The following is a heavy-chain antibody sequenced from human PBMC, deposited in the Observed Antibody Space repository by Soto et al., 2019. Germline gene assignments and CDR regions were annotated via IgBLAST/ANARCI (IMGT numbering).Heavy chain of an antibody. V-gene: IGHV3-30-3*01. D-gene: IGHD6-19*01. J-gene: IGHJ4*02. CDR1: GFTFSSYA. CDR3: ARDGLVLGFDY. Sequence: QVQLVESGGGVVQPGRSLRLSCAASGFTFSSYAMHWVRQAPGKGLEWVAVISYDGSNKYYADSVKGRFTISRDNSKNTLYLQMNSLRAEDTAVYYCARDGLVLGFDYRGQGTLVTVSS. CDR2: ISYDGSNK.